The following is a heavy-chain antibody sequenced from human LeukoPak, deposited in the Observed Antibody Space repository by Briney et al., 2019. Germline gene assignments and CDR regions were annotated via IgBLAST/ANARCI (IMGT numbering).Heavy chain of an antibody. J-gene: IGHJ3*02. CDR2: ISSGGNT. CDR1: GFTVSRNY. D-gene: IGHD3-22*01. CDR3: ARNDRGAFDI. Sequence: GGALRLACAASGFTVSRNYMSWVRQAPGKGLEWVSVISSGGNTYYTDSVKGRFTISRDNSKNTLYLQMSSLRVEDTAVYYCARNDRGAFDIWGQGTMVTVSS. V-gene: IGHV3-53*01.